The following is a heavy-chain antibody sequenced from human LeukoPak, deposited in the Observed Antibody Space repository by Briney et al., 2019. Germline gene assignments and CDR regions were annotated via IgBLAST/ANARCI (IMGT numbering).Heavy chain of an antibody. J-gene: IGHJ3*02. CDR1: GGSISSYY. D-gene: IGHD3-22*01. Sequence: SETLSLTCTVSGGSISSYYWSWIRQPPGKGLEWIGYIYYSGSTNYNPSLKSRVTISVDTSKNQFSLKLSSVTAADTAVYYCARGPMIVVVTDAFDIWGQGTMVTVSS. CDR2: IYYSGST. CDR3: ARGPMIVVVTDAFDI. V-gene: IGHV4-59*01.